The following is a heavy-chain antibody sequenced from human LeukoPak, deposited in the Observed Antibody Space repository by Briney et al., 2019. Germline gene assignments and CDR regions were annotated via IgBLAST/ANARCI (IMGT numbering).Heavy chain of an antibody. V-gene: IGHV4-61*02. CDR2: IYTSGST. CDR1: GGSISSGSYY. D-gene: IGHD3-10*01. CDR3: ARGGSGSYEAFDI. Sequence: PSETLSLTCTVSGGSISSGSYYWSWIRQPAGKGLEWIGRIYTSGSTNYNPSLKSRVTISVDTSKNQFSLKLSSVTAADTAVYYCARGGSGSYEAFDIWGQGTMVTVSS. J-gene: IGHJ3*02.